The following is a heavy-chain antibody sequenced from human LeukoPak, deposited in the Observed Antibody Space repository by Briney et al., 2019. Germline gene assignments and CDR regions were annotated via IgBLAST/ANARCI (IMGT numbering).Heavy chain of an antibody. V-gene: IGHV5-51*01. Sequence: GESLKISCKGSGYSFTSYWIGWVRQMPGKGLEWMGIIYPGDSDTRYSPSFQGQVTISADKSISTAYLQWSSLKASDTAMYYCARASWHYDSSGYYYFDYWGQGTLVTVSS. D-gene: IGHD3-22*01. CDR3: ARASWHYDSSGYYYFDY. J-gene: IGHJ4*02. CDR2: IYPGDSDT. CDR1: GYSFTSYW.